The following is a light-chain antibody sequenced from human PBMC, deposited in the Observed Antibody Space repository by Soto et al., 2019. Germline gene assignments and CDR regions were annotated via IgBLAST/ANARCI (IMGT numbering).Light chain of an antibody. V-gene: IGKV3-20*01. J-gene: IGKJ3*01. CDR2: GAS. CDR3: KQYGSSPPIT. Sequence: EIVLTQSPGTLSLSPGERATLSCRASQSVSSSYLAWYQQKPGQAPRLLIYGASSRATGIPDRFSGSGSGTDFTLTISRLEPEDFAVYYCKQYGSSPPITFGPGTKVDIK. CDR1: QSVSSSY.